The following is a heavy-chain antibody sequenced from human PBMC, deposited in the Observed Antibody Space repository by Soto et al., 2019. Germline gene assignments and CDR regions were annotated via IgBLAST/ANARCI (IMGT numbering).Heavy chain of an antibody. Sequence: GGSLRLSCAASGFTFDDYAMHWVRQAPGKGLEWVSGISWNSGSIGYADSVKGRFTISRDNAKNSLYLQMNSLRAEDTAVYYCARENPRYCSGGSCYSGPFYDAFDIWGQGTMVTVSS. V-gene: IGHV3-9*01. CDR2: ISWNSGSI. J-gene: IGHJ3*02. D-gene: IGHD2-15*01. CDR3: ARENPRYCSGGSCYSGPFYDAFDI. CDR1: GFTFDDYA.